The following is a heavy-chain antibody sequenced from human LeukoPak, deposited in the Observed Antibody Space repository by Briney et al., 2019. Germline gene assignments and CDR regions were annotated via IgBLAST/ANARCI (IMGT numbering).Heavy chain of an antibody. J-gene: IGHJ4*02. Sequence: GGSLRPSCAATGFTFSTYWMSWVRQVPGKGLEWVANIKQDGSEKYYVDSVKGRFTISRDNAKNSLYLQMNSLRAEDTAIYYCARDPLCPYWGQGTLVTVSS. CDR3: ARDPLCPY. V-gene: IGHV3-7*01. CDR2: IKQDGSEK. CDR1: GFTFSTYW. D-gene: IGHD5/OR15-5a*01.